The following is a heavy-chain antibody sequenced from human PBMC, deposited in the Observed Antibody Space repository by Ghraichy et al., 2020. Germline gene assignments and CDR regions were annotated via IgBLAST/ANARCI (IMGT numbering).Heavy chain of an antibody. D-gene: IGHD2-21*02. CDR2: ISFDSNDR. CDR3: GKERAVTARSGLDY. V-gene: IGHV3-30*18. CDR1: GFTFSNYG. Sequence: GGSLRLSCVASGFTFSNYGMQWVRQAPGKGLEWVAVISFDSNDRYYGDSVKGRFTISRDNSKNTVYVQMNSLRAEDTAVYYCGKERAVTARSGLDYWGQGTLVTVSS. J-gene: IGHJ4*02.